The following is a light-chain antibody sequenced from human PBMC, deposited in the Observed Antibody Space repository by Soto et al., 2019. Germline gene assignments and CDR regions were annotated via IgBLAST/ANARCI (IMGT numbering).Light chain of an antibody. Sequence: DIQLTQSPSLLSASVGDRVTITCRASHDISTYLAWYQQKPGKAPKLMIYEASTLQSGVQSRFSGSGSGTDFTLTISGLLPEDFAPSHCQQLNTFPFTFGQGTRLDTK. CDR3: QQLNTFPFT. CDR1: HDISTY. V-gene: IGKV1-9*01. CDR2: EAS. J-gene: IGKJ5*01.